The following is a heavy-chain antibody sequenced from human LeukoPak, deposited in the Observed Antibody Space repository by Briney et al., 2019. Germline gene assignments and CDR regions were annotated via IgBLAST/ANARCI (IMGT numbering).Heavy chain of an antibody. Sequence: GGSLRLSCADSGFTFSSYWMHWVRQAPGKGLVWVSRINSDGSSTSYADSVKGRFTISRDNAKNTLYLQMNSLRAEDTAVYYCARDYSNYGDFDYWGQGTLVTVSS. CDR2: INSDGSST. CDR3: ARDYSNYGDFDY. CDR1: GFTFSSYW. D-gene: IGHD4-11*01. V-gene: IGHV3-74*01. J-gene: IGHJ4*02.